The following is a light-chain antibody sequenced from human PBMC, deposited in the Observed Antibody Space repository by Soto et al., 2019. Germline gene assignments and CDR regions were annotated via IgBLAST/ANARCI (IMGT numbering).Light chain of an antibody. CDR3: KQYGSSPT. Sequence: EIVLTQSPGTLSLSPVERATLSCRASQSVSSNYLAWYQQKPGRAPRLLIYGASSRATGIPDRFSGSGSGTDFTLTISRLEPEDFAVYFCKQYGSSPTCGQGKRREIK. V-gene: IGKV3-20*01. J-gene: IGKJ5*01. CDR1: QSVSSNY. CDR2: GAS.